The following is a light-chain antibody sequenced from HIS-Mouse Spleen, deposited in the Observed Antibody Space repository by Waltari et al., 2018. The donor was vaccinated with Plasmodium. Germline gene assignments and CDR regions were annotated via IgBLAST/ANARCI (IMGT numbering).Light chain of an antibody. J-gene: IGKJ4*01. CDR2: AAS. CDR3: QQANSFPPLT. V-gene: IGKV1-12*01. CDR1: QGISSW. Sequence: DIQMTQSPSSVSASVGDRVTITCRASQGISSWFAWYQQKPGKAPKLLIYAASSLQSGVPSRFSVSGSGTDFTLTVSSLQPEDFATYYCQQANSFPPLTFGGVTKVEIK.